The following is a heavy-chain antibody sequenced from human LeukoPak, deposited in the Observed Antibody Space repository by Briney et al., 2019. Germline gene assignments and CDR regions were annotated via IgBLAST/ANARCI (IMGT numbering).Heavy chain of an antibody. CDR3: AKVLVYDRSGDDAFDI. V-gene: IGHV3-23*01. D-gene: IGHD3-22*01. Sequence: GGSLRLSCAASGFTFSSYAMSWVCQAPGKGLEWVSAISGSGGSTYYADSVKGRFTISRDNSKNTLYLQMNRLRAEDTAVYYCAKVLVYDRSGDDAFDIWGQGTMVTVSS. CDR2: ISGSGGST. CDR1: GFTFSSYA. J-gene: IGHJ3*02.